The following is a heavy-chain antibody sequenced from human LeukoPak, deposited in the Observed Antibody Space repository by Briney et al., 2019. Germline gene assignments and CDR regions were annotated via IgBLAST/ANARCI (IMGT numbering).Heavy chain of an antibody. D-gene: IGHD2-2*01. Sequence: GPVKVSCKASGYTFTSYDINWVRQATGQGLEWMGWMNPNSGNTGYAQKFQGRVTMTRNTSISTAYMELSSLRSEDTAEYYCARGGGYCSSTSCSIDYWGQGTLVTVSS. J-gene: IGHJ4*02. V-gene: IGHV1-8*01. CDR1: GYTFTSYD. CDR2: MNPNSGNT. CDR3: ARGGGYCSSTSCSIDY.